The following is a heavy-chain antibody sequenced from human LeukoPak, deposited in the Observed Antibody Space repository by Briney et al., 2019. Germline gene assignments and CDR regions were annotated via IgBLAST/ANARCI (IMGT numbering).Heavy chain of an antibody. CDR1: GYTFTSYG. D-gene: IGHD2-15*01. V-gene: IGHV1-69*05. CDR3: ARSPSDIVVVVAAPPYYFDY. J-gene: IGHJ4*02. Sequence: ASVKVSCKASGYTFTSYGISWVRQAPGQGLEWMGGIIPIFGTANYAQKFQGRVTITTDESTSTAYMELSSLRSEDTAVYYCARSPSDIVVVVAAPPYYFDYWGQGTLVTVSS. CDR2: IIPIFGTA.